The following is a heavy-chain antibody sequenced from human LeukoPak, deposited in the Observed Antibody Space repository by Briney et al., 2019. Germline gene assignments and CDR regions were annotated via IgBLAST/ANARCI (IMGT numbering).Heavy chain of an antibody. Sequence: PSEPVSLICTVSGRPVSSSAYFWGWIRRPPEKGLGWFGYLYYSGLTYYNPSLKSRVTISIDTSKNQFSLKLRSVTAADTAVYYCARVPYYDFWSGYADQNWFDPWGQGTLVTVSS. V-gene: IGHV4-39*07. CDR2: LYYSGLT. CDR3: ARVPYYDFWSGYADQNWFDP. CDR1: GRPVSSSAYF. J-gene: IGHJ5*02. D-gene: IGHD3-3*01.